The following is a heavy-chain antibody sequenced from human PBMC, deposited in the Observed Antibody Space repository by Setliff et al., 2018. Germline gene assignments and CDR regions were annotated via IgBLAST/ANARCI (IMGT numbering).Heavy chain of an antibody. CDR2: IYYSGST. CDR1: GGSISSGGYY. D-gene: IGHD1-26*01. V-gene: IGHV4-31*01. Sequence: SETLSLTCTVSGGSISSGGYYWSWIRQHPGMGLEWIGYIYYSGSTYHNPSLKTLVTISVDTSKNQFSLKLSPVTAADTAVYYCARCSGSYDAFDIWGQGTMVTVSS. CDR3: ARCSGSYDAFDI. J-gene: IGHJ3*02.